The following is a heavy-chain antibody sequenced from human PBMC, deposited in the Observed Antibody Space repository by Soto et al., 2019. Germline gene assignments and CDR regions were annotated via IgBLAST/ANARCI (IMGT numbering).Heavy chain of an antibody. CDR2: IYHSGST. V-gene: IGHV4-30-2*01. D-gene: IGHD6-13*01. CDR3: ASSHAGAHITAAVH. Sequence: QLQLQESGSGLVKPSQTLSLTCAVSGGSISSGGYSWSWIRQPPGKGLEWIGYIYHSGSTYYNPSLKSRVTISVDRSKTQFSLMLSSVTAADTAVYYCASSHAGAHITAAVHWGQGTLVTVSS. CDR1: GGSISSGGYS. J-gene: IGHJ4*02.